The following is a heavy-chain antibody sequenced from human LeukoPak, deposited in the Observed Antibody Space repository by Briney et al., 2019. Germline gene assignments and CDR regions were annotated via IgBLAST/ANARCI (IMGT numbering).Heavy chain of an antibody. J-gene: IGHJ4*02. V-gene: IGHV3-66*01. CDR1: GFTVSSNY. D-gene: IGHD3-22*01. CDR3: ARDGEYYYDSSGYYVDY. Sequence: GGSLRLSCAASGFTVSSNYMSWVRQAPGKGLEWASVIYSGGSTYYADSVKGRFTISRDNSKNTLYLQMNSLRAEDTAVYYCARDGEYYYDSSGYYVDYWGQGTMVTVSS. CDR2: IYSGGST.